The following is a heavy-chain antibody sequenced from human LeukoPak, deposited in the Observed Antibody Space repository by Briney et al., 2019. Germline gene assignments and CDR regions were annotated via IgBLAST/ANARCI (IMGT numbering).Heavy chain of an antibody. CDR1: GFTFGHYW. Sequence: VGSLRLSCAASGFTFGHYWMSWVRQAPGKGLKWVANIKPDGSEKSYVDSVRGRFTISRDNARNSQYLQMTSLRADDSAVYYCARDGRTTMDVRGKGTTVIVSS. CDR2: IKPDGSEK. V-gene: IGHV3-7*01. CDR3: ARDGRTTMDV. D-gene: IGHD2/OR15-2a*01. J-gene: IGHJ6*03.